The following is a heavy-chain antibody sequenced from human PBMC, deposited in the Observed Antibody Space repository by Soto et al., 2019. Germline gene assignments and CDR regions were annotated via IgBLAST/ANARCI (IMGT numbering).Heavy chain of an antibody. Sequence: PSETLSLTCTVSGGSISSYYWSWIRQPPGKGLEWIGYIYYSGSTNYNPSLNSRVTISVDTSKNHFSLKLSSVTAADTAVYYCARLQQDFWAYMDFWGKGTTVTVSS. J-gene: IGHJ6*03. D-gene: IGHD3-3*01. CDR1: GGSISSYY. CDR2: IYYSGST. CDR3: ARLQQDFWAYMDF. V-gene: IGHV4-59*08.